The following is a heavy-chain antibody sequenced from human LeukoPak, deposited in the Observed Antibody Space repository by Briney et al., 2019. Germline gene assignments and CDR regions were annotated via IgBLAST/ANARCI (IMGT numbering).Heavy chain of an antibody. J-gene: IGHJ4*02. CDR3: AQIYTYGSSQFDY. D-gene: IGHD5-18*01. CDR1: GFTFSSYA. Sequence: LPGGSLRLSCAASGFTFSSYAMSWVRQAPGKGLEWVSAISGSGGSTYYADSVKGRFTISRDNAKNSLYLQMNSLRAEDTAVYYCAQIYTYGSSQFDYWGQGTLVTVSS. V-gene: IGHV3-23*01. CDR2: ISGSGGST.